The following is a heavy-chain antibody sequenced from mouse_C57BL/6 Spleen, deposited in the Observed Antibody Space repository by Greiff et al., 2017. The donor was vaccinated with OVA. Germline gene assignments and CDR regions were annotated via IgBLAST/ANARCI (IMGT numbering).Heavy chain of an antibody. D-gene: IGHD1-1*01. CDR1: GYAFSSYW. Sequence: VQLQQSGAELVKPGASVKISCKASGYAFSSYWMNWVKQRPGKGLEWIGQIYPGDGDTNYNGKFKGKATLTADKSSSTAYMQLSSLTSEDSAVYFGARWGVITTVVGGAMDYWGQGTSVTVSS. CDR3: ARWGVITTVVGGAMDY. V-gene: IGHV1-80*01. J-gene: IGHJ4*01. CDR2: IYPGDGDT.